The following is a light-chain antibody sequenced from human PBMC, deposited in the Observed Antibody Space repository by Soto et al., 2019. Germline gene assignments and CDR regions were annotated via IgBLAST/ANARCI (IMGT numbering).Light chain of an antibody. V-gene: IGKV1-5*01. CDR1: QSMNDW. CDR2: DAS. CDR3: LRYNAFSQT. Sequence: DIQMTQAPSTRSASVGDRVTITCRASQSMNDWLAWYQQKPGKAPKVLIYDASSLQSGVPSRFSGSGSGTEFTLTIDSLQPDDVATYYCLRYNAFSQTFGQGTKVEI. J-gene: IGKJ1*01.